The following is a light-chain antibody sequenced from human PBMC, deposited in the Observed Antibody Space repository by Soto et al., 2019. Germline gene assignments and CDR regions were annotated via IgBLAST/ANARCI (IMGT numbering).Light chain of an antibody. CDR3: QQRSNWPPWT. CDR1: QSISSN. J-gene: IGKJ1*01. V-gene: IGKV3-11*01. CDR2: GAS. Sequence: EIVLTQSPVTLSLSPGERATLSCRASQSISSNLAWYQQKPGQAPRLLIYGASTRAAGIPVRFSGSGSGTDFTLTISSLEPEDFAVYYCQQRSNWPPWTFGQGTKVDIK.